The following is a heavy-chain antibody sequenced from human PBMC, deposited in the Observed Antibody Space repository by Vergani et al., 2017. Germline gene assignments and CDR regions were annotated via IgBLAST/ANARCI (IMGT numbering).Heavy chain of an antibody. CDR1: GYTLTELS. V-gene: IGHV1-24*01. Sequence: QVQLVQSGAEVKKPGASVKVSCKVSGYTLTELSMHWVRQAPGKGLEWMGGFDPEDGETIYAQKFQGRVTMTKDTSTDTAYMELGSLRSEDTAVYYCQGGGWYGPVDYWGQGTLVTVSS. CDR3: QGGGWYGPVDY. CDR2: FDPEDGET. J-gene: IGHJ4*02. D-gene: IGHD6-19*01.